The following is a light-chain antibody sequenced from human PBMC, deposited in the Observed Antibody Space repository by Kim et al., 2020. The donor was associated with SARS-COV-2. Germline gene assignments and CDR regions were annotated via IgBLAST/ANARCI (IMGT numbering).Light chain of an antibody. CDR2: KAS. V-gene: IGKV1-5*03. CDR3: QQYNSYSYT. Sequence: SASVGYRATITFLASQSISSWLAWYQQKPVKAPKLLIYKASSLESGVPSRFSGSGSGTEFTLTISSLQPDDFATYYFQQYNSYSYTFGQGTKLEI. CDR1: QSISSW. J-gene: IGKJ2*01.